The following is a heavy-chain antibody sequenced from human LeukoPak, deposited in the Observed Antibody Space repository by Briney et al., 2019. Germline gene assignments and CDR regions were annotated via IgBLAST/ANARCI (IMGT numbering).Heavy chain of an antibody. CDR1: GGSISSYY. V-gene: IGHV4-59*08. D-gene: IGHD3-10*01. CDR2: IYYSGST. Sequence: SETLSLTCTVSGGSISSYYWSWIRQPPGKGLEWIGYIYYSGSTNYNPSLKSRVTISVDTSNNQFSLRLRSVTAADTTVYYCARQRGWGNWAFDIWGQGTVVTVSS. CDR3: ARQRGWGNWAFDI. J-gene: IGHJ3*02.